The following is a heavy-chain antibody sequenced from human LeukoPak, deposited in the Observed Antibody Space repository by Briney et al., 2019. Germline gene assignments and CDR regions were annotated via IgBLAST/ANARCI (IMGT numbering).Heavy chain of an antibody. D-gene: IGHD1-26*01. CDR2: IYSGGST. Sequence: QSGGSLRLSCAASEFSVGSNYMTWVRQAQGQGLEWVSLIYSGGSTYYADSVKGRFTISRDNAKNSLHLQMNSLRAEDTAVYYCARDQTKWEPLRRRDYYYMDVWGKGTTVTVSS. CDR1: EFSVGSNY. J-gene: IGHJ6*03. V-gene: IGHV3-66*01. CDR3: ARDQTKWEPLRRRDYYYMDV.